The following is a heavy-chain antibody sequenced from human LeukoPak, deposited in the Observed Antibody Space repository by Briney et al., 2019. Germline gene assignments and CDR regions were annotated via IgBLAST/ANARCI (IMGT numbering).Heavy chain of an antibody. J-gene: IGHJ4*02. V-gene: IGHV1-2*02. CDR1: GYTFSNYG. CDR2: INPNSGGT. Sequence: GASVKVSCKASGYTFSNYGITWVRQAPGQGLEWMGWINPNSGGTNYAQKFQGRVTMTRGTSISTAYMELSRLRSDDTAVYYCARAGRYYDILTGYYDPIDYWGQGTLVTVSS. D-gene: IGHD3-9*01. CDR3: ARAGRYYDILTGYYDPIDY.